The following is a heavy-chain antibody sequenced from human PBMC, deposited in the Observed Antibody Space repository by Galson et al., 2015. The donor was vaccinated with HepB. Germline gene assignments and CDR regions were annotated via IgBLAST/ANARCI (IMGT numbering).Heavy chain of an antibody. CDR2: ISSNGGST. Sequence: SLRLSCAASGFTFSSYAMHWVRQAPGKGLEYVSAISSNGGSTYYADSVKGRFTISRDNSKNTLYLQMSSLRAEDTAVYYCVKGRRDGYDPFSGSLRGNWFDPWGQGTLVTVSS. CDR1: GFTFSSYA. D-gene: IGHD5-24*01. J-gene: IGHJ5*02. V-gene: IGHV3-64D*06. CDR3: VKGRRDGYDPFSGSLRGNWFDP.